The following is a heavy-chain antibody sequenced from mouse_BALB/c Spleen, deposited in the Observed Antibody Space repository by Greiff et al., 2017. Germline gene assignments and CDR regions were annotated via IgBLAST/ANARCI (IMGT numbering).Heavy chain of an antibody. D-gene: IGHD2-2*01. V-gene: IGHV5-4*02. CDR1: GFTFSDYY. CDR3: AREEGYDGVPYYAMDY. Sequence: EVQGVESGGGLVKPGGSLKLSCAASGFTFSDYYMYWVRQTPEKRLEWVATISDGGSYTYYPDSVKGRFTISRDNAKNNLYLQMSSLKSEDTAMYYCAREEGYDGVPYYAMDYWGQGTSVTVSS. J-gene: IGHJ4*01. CDR2: ISDGGSYT.